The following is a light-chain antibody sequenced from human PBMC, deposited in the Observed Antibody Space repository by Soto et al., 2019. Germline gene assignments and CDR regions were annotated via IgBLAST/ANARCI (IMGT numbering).Light chain of an antibody. Sequence: IQLTQSPSSLSASVGDGVTITCRASQGIGSSLAWYQQKAGKAPNLLIYAASTLRSGVPSRFSGSGSGTDFTLTIFSLQPEDFATYYCHQLSSYPFTFGQGTRLEIK. CDR1: QGIGSS. CDR2: AAS. V-gene: IGKV1-9*01. J-gene: IGKJ5*01. CDR3: HQLSSYPFT.